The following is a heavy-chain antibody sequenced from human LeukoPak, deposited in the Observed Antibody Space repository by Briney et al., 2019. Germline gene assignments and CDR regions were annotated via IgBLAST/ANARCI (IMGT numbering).Heavy chain of an antibody. CDR1: GFSLSDYS. J-gene: IGHJ4*02. Sequence: SGGSLRLSCAASGFSLSDYSINWVRQAPEKGLEWVSSISGGSTYIFYADSVKGRFTISRDNAKNSLYLQMKSLRVEDTAVYYCAKDMGYYYDSSGLLDYWGQGTLVTVSS. CDR2: ISGGSTYI. V-gene: IGHV3-21*01. CDR3: AKDMGYYYDSSGLLDY. D-gene: IGHD3-22*01.